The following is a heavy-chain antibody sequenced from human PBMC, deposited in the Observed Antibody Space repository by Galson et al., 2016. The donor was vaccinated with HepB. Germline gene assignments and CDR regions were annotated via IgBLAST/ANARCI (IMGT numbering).Heavy chain of an antibody. CDR1: GYTFNSYG. V-gene: IGHV1-18*04. D-gene: IGHD5-12*01. Sequence: SVKVSCKAAGYTFNSYGITWIRQAPGQGPVWMGWISGYSGKTNYAQKFQGRVTMTRDISTSTAYMELTSLRSDDTAVYYCARVVATTYRSFDYWGQGTLVTVSS. CDR3: ARVVATTYRSFDY. CDR2: ISGYSGKT. J-gene: IGHJ4*02.